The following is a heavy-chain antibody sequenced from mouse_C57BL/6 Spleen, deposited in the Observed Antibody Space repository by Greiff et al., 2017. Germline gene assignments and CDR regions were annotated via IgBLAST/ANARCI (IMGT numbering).Heavy chain of an antibody. CDR1: GFSLTSYG. J-gene: IGHJ3*01. V-gene: IGHV2-6*01. CDR3: ASSRSNYPFAY. CDR2: IWGVGST. D-gene: IGHD2-5*01. Sequence: VKLMESGPGLVAPSQSLSITCTVSGFSLTSYGVDWVRQSPGKGLEWLGVIWGVGSTNYNSALKSRLSISKDNSKSQVFLKMNSLQTDDTAMYYCASSRSNYPFAYWGQGTLVTVSA.